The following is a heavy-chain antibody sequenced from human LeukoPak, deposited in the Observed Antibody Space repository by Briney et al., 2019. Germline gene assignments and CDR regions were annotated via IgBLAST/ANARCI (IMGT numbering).Heavy chain of an antibody. Sequence: SETLSLTCAVFNGSFSGYYWSWIRQPPGKGLEWIAEINHSGSTYYNPSLKSRVTISVDTSKNQFSLKLSSVTAADTAVYYCARAKYSNCFDYWGQGTLVTVSS. CDR2: INHSGST. V-gene: IGHV4-34*01. CDR1: NGSFSGYY. D-gene: IGHD4-11*01. CDR3: ARAKYSNCFDY. J-gene: IGHJ4*02.